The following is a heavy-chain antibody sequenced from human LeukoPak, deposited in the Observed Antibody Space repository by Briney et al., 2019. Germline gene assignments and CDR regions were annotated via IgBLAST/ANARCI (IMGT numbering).Heavy chain of an antibody. CDR2: IYYSGST. Sequence: SETLSLTCTVSGGCISSYYWSWIRQPPGKGLEWIGYIYYSGSTNYNPSLKSRVTISVDTSKNQFSLKLSSVTAADTAIYYCTKTSPGVPLDFWGQGALVTVSS. CDR3: TKTSPGVPLDF. CDR1: GGCISSYY. J-gene: IGHJ4*02. V-gene: IGHV4-59*01. D-gene: IGHD7-27*01.